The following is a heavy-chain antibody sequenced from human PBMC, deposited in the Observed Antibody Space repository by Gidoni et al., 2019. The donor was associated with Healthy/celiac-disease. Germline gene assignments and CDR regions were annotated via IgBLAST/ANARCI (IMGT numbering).Heavy chain of an antibody. Sequence: EVQLVESGGGLVQPGRSLRLSCAASGLTFDEYAMHWVRQAPGTGLALVSGIIWNSCSIGYADSVKGRFTISRDTAKTSLYLQMISLGAEDTALYYCAKDSGTQWLVQQDSRGFDYWGQGTLVTVSS. CDR2: IIWNSCSI. J-gene: IGHJ4*02. CDR3: AKDSGTQWLVQQDSRGFDY. D-gene: IGHD6-19*01. CDR1: GLTFDEYA. V-gene: IGHV3-9*01.